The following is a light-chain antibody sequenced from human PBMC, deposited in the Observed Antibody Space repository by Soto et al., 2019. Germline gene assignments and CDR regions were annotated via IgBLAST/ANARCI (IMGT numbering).Light chain of an antibody. V-gene: IGKV3-15*01. J-gene: IGKJ5*01. CDR1: QSAGSN. CDR2: GAS. CDR3: QQYNNWPIT. Sequence: EMVLTQSPATLSVSPGERATLSCRASQSAGSNLAWYQQKPGQAPRLLIYGASTRATGIPARFSGSGSGTEFTLTISSLQSEDFAVYYCQQYNNWPITFGQGTRLEI.